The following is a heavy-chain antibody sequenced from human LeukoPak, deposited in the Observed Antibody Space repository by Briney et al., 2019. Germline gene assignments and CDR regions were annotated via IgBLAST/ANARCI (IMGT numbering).Heavy chain of an antibody. J-gene: IGHJ3*02. CDR3: ATHGSVEAFDI. CDR1: GGSISSSSYY. CDR2: IYYSGST. Sequence: SETLSLTCTVSGGSISSSSYYWGWIRQPPGKGLEWIGSIYYSGSTYYNPSLKSRVTISVDTSKNQFSLKLSSVTAADTAVYYCATHGSVEAFDIWGQGTMVTVSS. V-gene: IGHV4-39*01.